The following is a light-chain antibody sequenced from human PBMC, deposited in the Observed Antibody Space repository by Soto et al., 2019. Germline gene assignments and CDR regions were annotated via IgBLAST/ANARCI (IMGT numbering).Light chain of an antibody. J-gene: IGKJ4*01. CDR2: GAS. V-gene: IGKV3-20*01. Sequence: IVLTQSPGTLSLSPGERATLSCRASQTVGNNYLAWYQQKPGQTPRLLIHGASNRATGIPDRISGSGSGTDFTLFISRLEPEDVAVYYCQQYASSPLTFGGGTKVEIK. CDR3: QQYASSPLT. CDR1: QTVGNNY.